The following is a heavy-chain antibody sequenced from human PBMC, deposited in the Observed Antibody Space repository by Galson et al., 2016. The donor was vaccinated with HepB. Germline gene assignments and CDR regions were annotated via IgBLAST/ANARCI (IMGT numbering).Heavy chain of an antibody. D-gene: IGHD2-2*01. CDR3: ARVVLHCLGTSCYLPSSLDS. J-gene: IGHJ4*02. Sequence: TLSLTCTVSGVSMSSGAYYWSWIRQHPGKGLEWIGHSYDIGSPYYNPSLKSRVSISVDTSKSQFSLKLTSVTAADTGVYFCARVVLHCLGTSCYLPSSLDSWGRGTLVTVSS. CDR1: GVSMSSGAYY. CDR2: SYDIGSP. V-gene: IGHV4-31*03.